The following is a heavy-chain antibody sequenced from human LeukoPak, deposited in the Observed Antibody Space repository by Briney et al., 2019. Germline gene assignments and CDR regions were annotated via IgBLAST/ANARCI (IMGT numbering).Heavy chain of an antibody. CDR3: ARGTYGYGY. J-gene: IGHJ4*02. Sequence: GGSRRLSCEASGFSFSNYWMNWVRQAPGKGLEWVARIKQDGSEKYYADSVKGRFTISRDNAKNSVFLQMNSLRAEDTAVYYCARGTYGYGYWGQGTLVTVSS. V-gene: IGHV3-7*01. CDR1: GFSFSNYW. CDR2: IKQDGSEK. D-gene: IGHD5-18*01.